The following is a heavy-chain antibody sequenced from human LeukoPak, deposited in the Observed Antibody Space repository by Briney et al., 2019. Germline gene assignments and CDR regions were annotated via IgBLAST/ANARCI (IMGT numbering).Heavy chain of an antibody. J-gene: IGHJ2*01. CDR3: ASIVRLHWYFDL. CDR2: IYTSGSN. D-gene: IGHD3-10*01. Sequence: PSETLSLTCTVSDGSISSYYWSWIRQPAGKGLEWIGRIYTSGSNNYNPSLKSRVTMSVETSKNQFSLKLSSVTAADTAVYYCASIVRLHWYFDLWGRGTLVTVSS. V-gene: IGHV4-4*07. CDR1: DGSISSYY.